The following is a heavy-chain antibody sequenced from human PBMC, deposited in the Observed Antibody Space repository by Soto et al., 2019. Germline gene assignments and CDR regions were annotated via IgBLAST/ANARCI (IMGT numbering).Heavy chain of an antibody. D-gene: IGHD4-17*01. Sequence: QVQLVQSGAEVKKPGSSVKVSCKASGGTFSSYTISWVRQAPGQGLEWMGRIIPILGIANYAQKFQGRVTMTRNTSISTTYMELSSLRSEDTAVYYCARGTMTTAEYFQHWGQGTLVTVSS. CDR1: GGTFSSYT. V-gene: IGHV1-69*02. CDR3: ARGTMTTAEYFQH. CDR2: IIPILGIA. J-gene: IGHJ1*01.